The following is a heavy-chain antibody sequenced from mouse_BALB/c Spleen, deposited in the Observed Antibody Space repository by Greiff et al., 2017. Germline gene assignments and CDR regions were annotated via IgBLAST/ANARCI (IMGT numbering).Heavy chain of an antibody. J-gene: IGHJ2*01. Sequence: EVQLVESGGGLVQPGGSRKLSCAASGFTFSSFGMHWVRQAPEKGLEWVAYISSGSSTIYYADTVKGRFTISRDNPKNTLFLQMTSLRSEDTAMYYCARSYGNYVYYFDYWGQGTTLTVSS. CDR3: ARSYGNYVYYFDY. D-gene: IGHD2-1*01. V-gene: IGHV5-17*02. CDR2: ISSGSSTI. CDR1: GFTFSSFG.